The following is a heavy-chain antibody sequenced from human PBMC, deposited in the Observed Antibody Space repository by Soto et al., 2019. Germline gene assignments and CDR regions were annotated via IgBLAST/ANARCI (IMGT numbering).Heavy chain of an antibody. D-gene: IGHD3-16*01. CDR1: GFSLSTSGMC. V-gene: IGHV2-70*17. Sequence: SGPTLVNPTQTLTLTCSFSGFSLSTSGMCVGWIRQPPGKALEWLAHIDWKDDKFYSSSLKTRLTISKDTSKNQVVLTMSNMDPVDTATYYCARTRQGDHPTWFDPWGQGILVTVSS. J-gene: IGHJ5*02. CDR2: IDWKDDK. CDR3: ARTRQGDHPTWFDP.